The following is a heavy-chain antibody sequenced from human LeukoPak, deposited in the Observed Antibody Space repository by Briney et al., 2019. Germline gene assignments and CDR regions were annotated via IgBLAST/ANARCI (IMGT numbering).Heavy chain of an antibody. J-gene: IGHJ4*02. Sequence: HSGGSLRLSCAASGFAFSSYWLHWVRQAPGKGLVWVSRVNSDGSSTNYADSVEGRFTVSRDNAKNTLFLQMNRVRVEDTALYYCVSGDYGNYWGQGTLVTVSS. CDR3: VSGDYGNY. CDR1: GFAFSSYW. D-gene: IGHD4-17*01. CDR2: VNSDGSST. V-gene: IGHV3-74*01.